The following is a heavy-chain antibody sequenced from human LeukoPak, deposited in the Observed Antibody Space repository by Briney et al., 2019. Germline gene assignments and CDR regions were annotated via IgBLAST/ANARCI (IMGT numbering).Heavy chain of an antibody. CDR3: ARHLNGGTHPLDN. J-gene: IGHJ4*02. Sequence: MPSETLSLTCTVSGASMSGQHWSWIRQAPGKGLEWIAWIHYDGRTNYHPSLKSRLSLSVDTSTNQFSLSLNSATAADTAVYFCARHLNGGTHPLDNWGPGIRVIVSP. V-gene: IGHV4-59*08. D-gene: IGHD2-8*01. CDR2: IHYDGRT. CDR1: GASMSGQH.